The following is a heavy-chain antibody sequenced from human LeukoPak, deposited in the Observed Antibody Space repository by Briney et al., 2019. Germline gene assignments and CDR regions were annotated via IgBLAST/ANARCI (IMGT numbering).Heavy chain of an antibody. V-gene: IGHV4-61*02. CDR3: AGDHKDSSSWTGGFDP. D-gene: IGHD6-13*01. Sequence: PSETLSLTCTVSGGSISSGSYYWSWIRQPAGKGLEWIGRIYTSGSTNYNPSLKSRVTISVDTPKNQLSLKLSSVTAADTAVYYCAGDHKDSSSWTGGFDPWGQGTLVTVSS. CDR1: GGSISSGSYY. J-gene: IGHJ5*02. CDR2: IYTSGST.